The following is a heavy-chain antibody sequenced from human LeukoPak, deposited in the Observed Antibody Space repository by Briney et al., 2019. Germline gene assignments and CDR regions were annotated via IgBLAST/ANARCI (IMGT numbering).Heavy chain of an antibody. V-gene: IGHV3-13*01. D-gene: IGHD3-9*01. CDR3: ARVLPKYFDFLTGFYYYYGMDV. Sequence: GGSLRPSCAASGFTFSSYDMHWVRQATGKGLEWVSGIGSAGDTYYPDSVKGRFTISRDNAKNSLYLQMNSLRAGDTAVYYCARVLPKYFDFLTGFYYYYGMDVWGQGTTVTVSS. CDR1: GFTFSSYD. CDR2: IGSAGDT. J-gene: IGHJ6*02.